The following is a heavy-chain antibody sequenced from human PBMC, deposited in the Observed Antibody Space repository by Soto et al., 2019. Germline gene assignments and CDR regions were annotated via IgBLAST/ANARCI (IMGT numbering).Heavy chain of an antibody. CDR3: ARRERGGNSYYGMDV. J-gene: IGHJ6*02. CDR1: GVSCSKYT. Sequence: GESLKISCEGSGVSCSKYTVGWVRQIPGKGLEWMGIIHPGDSDTRYSPSFQGQVTISADKSISTAYLQWSSLKASDTAMYYCARRERGGNSYYGMDVWGQGTTVTVSS. CDR2: IHPGDSDT. V-gene: IGHV5-51*01. D-gene: IGHD2-15*01.